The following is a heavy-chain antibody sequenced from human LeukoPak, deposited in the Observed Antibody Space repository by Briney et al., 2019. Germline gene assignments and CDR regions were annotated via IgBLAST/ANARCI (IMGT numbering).Heavy chain of an antibody. J-gene: IGHJ6*02. Sequence: GGSLRLSCTASGFIFGDHAMSWLRQAPGKGLEWVGFISCKGYGATTEYAACVKGRFTISRDDSKGIAYLQMDNLKTEDTALYYCSRGPILLWIHICMDVWGQGTTVTVS. CDR2: ISCKGYGATT. CDR3: SRGPILLWIHICMDV. D-gene: IGHD3-10*01. V-gene: IGHV3-49*03. CDR1: GFIFGDHA.